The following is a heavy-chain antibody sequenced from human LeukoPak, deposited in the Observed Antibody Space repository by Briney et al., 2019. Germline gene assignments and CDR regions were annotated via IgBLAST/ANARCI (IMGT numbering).Heavy chain of an antibody. V-gene: IGHV3-23*01. D-gene: IGHD4-11*01. CDR2: ICGSGGST. CDR3: AKDHDYSNAPSDY. Sequence: GGSLRLACAASGFTFSSYAMSWVRQAPGKGLEWVSAICGSGGSTYYADSVKGRFTISRDNYKNTLYLQMHSLTAEDTAVYYCAKDHDYSNAPSDYWGQGTLVTVSS. J-gene: IGHJ4*02. CDR1: GFTFSSYA.